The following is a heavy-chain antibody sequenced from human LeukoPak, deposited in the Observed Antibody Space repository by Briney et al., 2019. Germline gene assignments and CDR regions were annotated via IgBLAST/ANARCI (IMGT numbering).Heavy chain of an antibody. CDR2: IYYSGST. V-gene: IGHV4-59*01. Sequence: SETLSLTCAVYGGSFSSYYWSWIRQPPGKGLEWIGYIYYSGSTNYNPSLKSRVTISVDTSKNQFSLKLSSVTAADTAVYYCARALWFGENENWFDPWGQGTLVTVSS. J-gene: IGHJ5*02. CDR3: ARALWFGENENWFDP. CDR1: GGSFSSYY. D-gene: IGHD3-10*01.